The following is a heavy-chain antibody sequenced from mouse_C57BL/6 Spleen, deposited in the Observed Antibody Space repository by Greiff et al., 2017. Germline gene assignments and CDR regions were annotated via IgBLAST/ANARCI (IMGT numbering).Heavy chain of an antibody. CDR1: GFTFSDYG. V-gene: IGHV5-17*01. CDR2: ISSGSSTI. J-gene: IGHJ4*01. D-gene: IGHD2-5*01. Sequence: VMLVESGGGLVKPGGSLKLSCAASGFTFSDYGMHWVRQAPEKGLEWVAYISSGSSTIYYADTVKGRFTISRDNAKNTLFLQMTSLRSEDTAMYYCARGDYSNPRAMDYWGQGTSVTVSS. CDR3: ARGDYSNPRAMDY.